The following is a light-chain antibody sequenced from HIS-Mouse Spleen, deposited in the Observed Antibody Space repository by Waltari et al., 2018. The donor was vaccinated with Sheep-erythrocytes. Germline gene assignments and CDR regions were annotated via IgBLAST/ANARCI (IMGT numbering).Light chain of an antibody. Sequence: QSALTQPASVSGSPGQSITISCTGTSSDVGGYNYVSWYQQHPGKAPKLMIYEVSNRPSGVSNRFSASKSGKTAALTIAGLQAEDEADYYCSSYTSSSTPVVFGGGTKLTVL. CDR1: SSDVGGYNY. CDR2: EVS. V-gene: IGLV2-14*01. CDR3: SSYTSSSTPVV. J-gene: IGLJ2*01.